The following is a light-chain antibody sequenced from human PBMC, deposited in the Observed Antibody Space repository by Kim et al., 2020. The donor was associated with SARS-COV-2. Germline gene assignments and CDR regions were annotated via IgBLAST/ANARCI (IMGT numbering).Light chain of an antibody. Sequence: QSALTQPASVSESPGQSITISCTGTSSDVGGYNYVSWYQQHPGKAPKLMIYDVNKRPSGVSNRFSGSKSGNTASLTISGLQSEDEAAYYCGSLAGSSTWLFGGGTQLTVL. J-gene: IGLJ3*02. V-gene: IGLV2-14*01. CDR3: GSLAGSSTWL. CDR2: DVN. CDR1: SSDVGGYNY.